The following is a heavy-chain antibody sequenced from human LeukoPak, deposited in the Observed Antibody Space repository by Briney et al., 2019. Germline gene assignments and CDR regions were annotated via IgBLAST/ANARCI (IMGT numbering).Heavy chain of an antibody. CDR2: MNPSGST. CDR3: ARGGFHFYYYMDV. CDR1: GGSFSGYY. V-gene: IGHV4-34*01. J-gene: IGHJ6*03. D-gene: IGHD3-10*01. Sequence: SETLSLTCAVYGGSFSGYYWTWIRHTPEKGLEWIGEMNPSGSTNYNPTLKSRVTLSIDTSKNQFSLKLSSVTAADTALYYCARGGFHFYYYMDVWGKGTTVTVSS.